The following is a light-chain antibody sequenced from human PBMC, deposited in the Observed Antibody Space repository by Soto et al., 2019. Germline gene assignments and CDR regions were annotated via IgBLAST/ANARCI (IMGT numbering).Light chain of an antibody. Sequence: QSVLTQSSSASASLGSSVKLTCTLSSGHSSYIIAWHHQQPEKAPRFLMTLEGSGSYNKGSGVPDRFSGSSSGADRYLTISNRQSDDEADYYCETWDSRGVVFGGGTQLTVL. J-gene: IGLJ2*01. V-gene: IGLV4-60*03. CDR2: LEGSGSY. CDR3: ETWDSRGVV. CDR1: SGHSSYI.